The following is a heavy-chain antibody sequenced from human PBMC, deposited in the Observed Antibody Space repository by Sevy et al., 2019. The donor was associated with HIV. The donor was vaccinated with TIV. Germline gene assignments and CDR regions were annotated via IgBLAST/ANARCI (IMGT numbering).Heavy chain of an antibody. V-gene: IGHV3-21*01. D-gene: IGHD2-15*01. CDR1: GFTFSSYS. J-gene: IGHJ4*02. CDR3: ARDPGFYCSGGSCYPRYYFDY. CDR2: ISSSSIYI. Sequence: GGSLRLSCAASGFTFSSYSMNWVRQAPGKGLEWVSSISSSSIYIYYADSVKGRFTISRGNAKNSLYLQMNSLRAEDTAVYDCARDPGFYCSGGSCYPRYYFDYWGQGTLVTVSS.